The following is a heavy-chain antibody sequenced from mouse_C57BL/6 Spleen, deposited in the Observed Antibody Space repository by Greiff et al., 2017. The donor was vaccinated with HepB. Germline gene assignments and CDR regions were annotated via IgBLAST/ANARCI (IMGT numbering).Heavy chain of an antibody. CDR2: IHPSDSDT. CDR3: ANSNYVPNAMDY. D-gene: IGHD2-5*01. J-gene: IGHJ4*01. Sequence: QVQLQQPGAELVKPGASVKVSCKASRYTFTSYWMHWVKQRPGQGLEWIGRIHPSDSDTNYNQKFKGKATLTVDKSSSTAYMQLSSLTSEDSAVYYCANSNYVPNAMDYWGQGTSVTVSS. CDR1: RYTFTSYW. V-gene: IGHV1-74*01.